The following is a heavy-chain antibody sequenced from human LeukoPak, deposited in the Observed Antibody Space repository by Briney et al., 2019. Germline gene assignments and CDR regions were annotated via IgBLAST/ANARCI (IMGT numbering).Heavy chain of an antibody. J-gene: IGHJ3*01. Sequence: GGSLRLSCAVSGFTLSSYWVSWVRQAPGKGLEWAANIKQDGSDRYYVDSVKGRFTISRDNARNSLYLQMNTLRAEDTAVYYCVRDQTYAFDVWGQGTTVTVSS. V-gene: IGHV3-7*01. CDR1: GFTLSSYW. CDR3: VRDQTYAFDV. CDR2: IKQDGSDR.